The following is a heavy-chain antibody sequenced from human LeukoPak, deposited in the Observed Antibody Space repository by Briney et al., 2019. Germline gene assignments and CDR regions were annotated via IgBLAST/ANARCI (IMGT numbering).Heavy chain of an antibody. CDR1: GGSNSPYY. CDR3: ARGGYYYLDV. J-gene: IGHJ6*03. V-gene: IGHV4-59*01. CDR2: IFHSGTT. Sequence: SETLSLTCTMSGGSNSPYYWSWIRQPPGKGLEWIAYIFHSGTTKYNPALKSRVAISLDTPKSQISLRLHSVTAADTAVYYCARGGYYYLDVWGRGTTVTVSS.